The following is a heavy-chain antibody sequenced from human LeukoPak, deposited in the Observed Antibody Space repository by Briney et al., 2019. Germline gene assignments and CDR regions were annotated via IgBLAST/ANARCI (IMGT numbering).Heavy chain of an antibody. Sequence: GGSLRLSCAASGFTFSSYAMHWVRQAPGKGLEWVAVISYDGSNKYYADSVKGRFTISRDNSKNTLYLQMNSLKTEDTAVYYCTTDSLTYYYDSSGYYTFDHWGQGTLVTVSS. CDR2: ISYDGSNK. D-gene: IGHD3-22*01. CDR3: TTDSLTYYYDSSGYYTFDH. J-gene: IGHJ4*02. CDR1: GFTFSSYA. V-gene: IGHV3-30*04.